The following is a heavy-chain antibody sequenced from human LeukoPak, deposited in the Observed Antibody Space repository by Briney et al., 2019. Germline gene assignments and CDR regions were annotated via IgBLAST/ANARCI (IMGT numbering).Heavy chain of an antibody. V-gene: IGHV3-20*04. J-gene: IGHJ4*02. D-gene: IGHD4-17*01. Sequence: PGGSRRLSCAASGFTLDDYGMSWVRQAPGKGLEWVSGINWNGGRTGYADSVKGRFTISRDNAKNSLYLQMNSLRAEDTALYYCAKTGGGTYGDYFDNWGQGTLVTVSS. CDR1: GFTLDDYG. CDR2: INWNGGRT. CDR3: AKTGGGTYGDYFDN.